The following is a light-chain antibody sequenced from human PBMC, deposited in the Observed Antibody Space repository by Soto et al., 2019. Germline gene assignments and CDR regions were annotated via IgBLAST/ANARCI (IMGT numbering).Light chain of an antibody. CDR3: QQYYSYPV. Sequence: AIRMTQSPSSFSASTGDRVTITCRASQGISSYLAWYQQKPGKAPKLLIYAASTLQSGVPSRFSGSGSGTDFTLTISCLHSEDFATYYCQQYYSYPVFGQGTRLEIK. J-gene: IGKJ5*01. V-gene: IGKV1-8*01. CDR2: AAS. CDR1: QGISSY.